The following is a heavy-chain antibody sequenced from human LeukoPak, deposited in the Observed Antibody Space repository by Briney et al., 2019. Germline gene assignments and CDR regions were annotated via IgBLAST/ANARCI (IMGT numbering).Heavy chain of an antibody. CDR1: GGSISSSSYY. CDR2: IYYSGRT. V-gene: IGHV4-39*01. J-gene: IGHJ6*03. D-gene: IGHD2-15*01. CDR3: ARQGYCSGGSCYYYMDV. Sequence: PSETLSLTCTVSGGSISSSSYYWGWVRQPPGKGLEWIGSIYYSGRTYYNPSLNSRVTISVDTSKNQFSLKLSSVTAADTAVYNCARQGYCSGGSCYYYMDVWGKGTTVTVSS.